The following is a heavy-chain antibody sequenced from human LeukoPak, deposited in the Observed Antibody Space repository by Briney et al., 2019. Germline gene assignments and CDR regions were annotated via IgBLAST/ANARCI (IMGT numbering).Heavy chain of an antibody. CDR3: ARGPGTNIDY. Sequence: ASVKVSCKASGYTLTSYYVHWVRQAPGPGLEWMGMINPSGGSTTYSQKFQGRITMTRGTSTSTGYMELSSLRSEDTAVYYCARGPGTNIDYWGQGTLVTVSS. J-gene: IGHJ4*02. V-gene: IGHV1-46*01. CDR2: INPSGGST. D-gene: IGHD3-10*01. CDR1: GYTLTSYY.